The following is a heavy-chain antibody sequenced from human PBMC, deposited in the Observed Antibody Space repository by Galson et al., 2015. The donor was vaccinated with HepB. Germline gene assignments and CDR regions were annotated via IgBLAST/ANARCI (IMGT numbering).Heavy chain of an antibody. CDR1: GFTFSSYG. D-gene: IGHD6-19*01. V-gene: IGHV3-30*18. J-gene: IGHJ4*02. CDR2: ISYDGSNK. CDR3: AKEGPVAERYYFDY. Sequence: SLRLSCAASGFTFSSYGMHWVRQAPGKGLEWVAVISYDGSNKYYADSVKGRFTISRDNSKNTLYLQMNSLGAEDTAVYYCAKEGPVAERYYFDYWGQGTLVTVSS.